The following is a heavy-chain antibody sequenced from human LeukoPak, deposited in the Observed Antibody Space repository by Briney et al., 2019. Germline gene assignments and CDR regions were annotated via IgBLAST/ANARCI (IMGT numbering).Heavy chain of an antibody. V-gene: IGHV3-13*01. Sequence: GGSLRLSCAASGFTYSSYGMHWVRQATGKGLDWVSAIGVAANTFYSGSVKGRFTISRENAKNSLYLLMSSLRAEDTAVYYCARQNTPHGNFDYWGQGTLVTVSS. CDR3: ARQNTPHGNFDY. CDR2: IGVAANT. J-gene: IGHJ4*02. CDR1: GFTYSSYG. D-gene: IGHD1-26*01.